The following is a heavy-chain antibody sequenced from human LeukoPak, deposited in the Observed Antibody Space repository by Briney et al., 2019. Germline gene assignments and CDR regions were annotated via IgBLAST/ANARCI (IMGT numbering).Heavy chain of an antibody. D-gene: IGHD6-13*01. CDR1: GFTFSSYS. CDR2: ISSSSGYI. CDR3: AKDFPTEIQQLVLFGDY. Sequence: GGSLRLSCAASGFTFSSYSMNWVRQAPGKGLEWVSSISSSSGYIYYADSVKGRFTVSRDNSKNTLYLQMNSLRAEDTAVYYCAKDFPTEIQQLVLFGDYWGQGTLVTVSS. V-gene: IGHV3-21*04. J-gene: IGHJ4*02.